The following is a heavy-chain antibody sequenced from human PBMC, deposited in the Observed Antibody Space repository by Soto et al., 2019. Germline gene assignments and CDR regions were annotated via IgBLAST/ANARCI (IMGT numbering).Heavy chain of an antibody. Sequence: VGALSLSCAASGFTFTDHYMDLVRQAPGKGLEWVGRARNKVNSYIISYAASVKGRFIISRDDSKNSLYLQMNSLKTEDTAVYFCARLMGTSFDFWGQGTLVTVSS. CDR2: ARNKVNSYII. V-gene: IGHV3-72*01. CDR1: GFTFTDHY. D-gene: IGHD2-8*01. J-gene: IGHJ4*02. CDR3: ARLMGTSFDF.